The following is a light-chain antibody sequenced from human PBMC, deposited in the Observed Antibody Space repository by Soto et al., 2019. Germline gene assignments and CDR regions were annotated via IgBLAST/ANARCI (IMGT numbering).Light chain of an antibody. Sequence: EIVLTQSPGTLSLSPGERATLSCRASQSIASCYLAWYQQKPGQAPRLLIYDASSRATGIPVRFSGSGSGTDFTLTISRLEPEDFVLYYCQQHNSSTGTFGGGTKVEIK. V-gene: IGKV3-20*01. CDR1: QSIASCY. CDR2: DAS. J-gene: IGKJ4*01. CDR3: QQHNSSTGT.